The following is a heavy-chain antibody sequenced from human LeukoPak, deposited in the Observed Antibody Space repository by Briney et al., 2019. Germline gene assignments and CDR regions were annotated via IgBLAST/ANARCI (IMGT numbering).Heavy chain of an antibody. J-gene: IGHJ6*03. Sequence: SETLSLTCAVSGYSISSGYYWGWIRQPPGKGLEWIGSIYHSGSTYYNPSLKSRVTISVDTSKNQFSLKLGSVTAADTAVYYCARSGRLGENYYYMDVWGKGTTVTVSS. CDR3: ARSGRLGENYYYMDV. CDR2: IYHSGST. D-gene: IGHD5-24*01. CDR1: GYSISSGYY. V-gene: IGHV4-38-2*01.